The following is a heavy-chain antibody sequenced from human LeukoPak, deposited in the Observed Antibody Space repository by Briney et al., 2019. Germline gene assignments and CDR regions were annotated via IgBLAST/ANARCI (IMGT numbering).Heavy chain of an antibody. V-gene: IGHV1-8*03. CDR1: GYTFTSYD. D-gene: IGHD6-13*01. CDR3: ARGSSSGWYDPIDY. CDR2: MNPNSGNT. J-gene: IGHJ4*02. Sequence: ASVKVSCKASGYTFTSYDINWVRQATGQGLEWMGWMNPNSGNTGYAQKFQGRVTITRNTSISTAYMELSSLRSEDTAVYYCARGSSSGWYDPIDYWGQGTLVTVSS.